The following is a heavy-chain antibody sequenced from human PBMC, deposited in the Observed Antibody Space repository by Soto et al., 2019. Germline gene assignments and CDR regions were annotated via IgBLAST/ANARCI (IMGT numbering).Heavy chain of an antibody. Sequence: EVQLVESGGGLVKPGGSLRLSCAASGFTFTNAWMNWVRQAPGKGLEWVGRIKSETDGGTTDYATPVKGRFDISRDDSKDTQYLQMNSLKTEDTAVYFCTTGIRALIGAARWWYWGQGTLVTVSS. CDR2: IKSETDGGTT. CDR1: GFTFTNAW. V-gene: IGHV3-15*07. D-gene: IGHD2-15*01. CDR3: TTGIRALIGAARWWY. J-gene: IGHJ4*02.